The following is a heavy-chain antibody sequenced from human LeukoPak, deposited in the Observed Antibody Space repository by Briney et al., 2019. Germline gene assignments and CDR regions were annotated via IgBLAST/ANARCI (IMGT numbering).Heavy chain of an antibody. CDR2: ISGSGGST. J-gene: IGHJ3*02. CDR3: TKLNARDASDM. CDR1: GFTFSSYA. Sequence: GGSLRLSCAASGFTFSSYAMSWVRQAPGKGLEWVSAISGSGGSTYYADSVKGRFTISRDNSKNTLYLQMNSLKTEDTAVYYCTKLNARDASDMWGQGTMVSVSS. V-gene: IGHV3-23*01.